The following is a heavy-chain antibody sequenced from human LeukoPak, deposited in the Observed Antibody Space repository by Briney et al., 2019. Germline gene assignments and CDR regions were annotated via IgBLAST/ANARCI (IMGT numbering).Heavy chain of an antibody. CDR2: ISSDGSFK. V-gene: IGHV3-30*04. J-gene: IGHJ3*02. Sequence: PGGSLRLSCAASGFTFRNSAMHWVRQAPGKGLEWVALISSDGSFKFYADSVKGRFTISRDNAKKSLYLQMNSLRAEDTAVYYCARDSGVGPCLFCSGFDIWGQGTMVTVSS. D-gene: IGHD2-15*01. CDR3: ARDSGVGPCLFCSGFDI. CDR1: GFTFRNSA.